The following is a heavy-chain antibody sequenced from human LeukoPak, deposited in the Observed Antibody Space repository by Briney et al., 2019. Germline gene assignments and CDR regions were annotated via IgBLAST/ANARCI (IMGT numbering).Heavy chain of an antibody. D-gene: IGHD4-17*01. CDR2: IGDDGSTT. CDR1: GFTFSRYW. V-gene: IGHV3-74*01. J-gene: IGHJ4*02. Sequence: GGSLRLSCAASGFTFSRYWMHWVRQAPGKGLVWVSRIGDDGSTTAYADSVKGRFTISRDNAKNTLYLQMNSLRAEDTAVYYCAKDLELYGDQYYFDCWGQGTLVTVSS. CDR3: AKDLELYGDQYYFDC.